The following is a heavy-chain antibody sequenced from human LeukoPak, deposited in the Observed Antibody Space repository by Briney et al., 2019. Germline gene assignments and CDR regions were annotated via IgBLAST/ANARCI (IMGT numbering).Heavy chain of an antibody. Sequence: SQTLSLTCTVSGGSISSGGYYWSWIRQHPGKGLEWIGYIYYSGSTYYNPSLKSRVSISVDTSKNQFSLKLSSVTAADTAVYYCARGNYYGSGSYYNAGNYYGMDVWGQGTTVTVSS. CDR2: IYYSGST. D-gene: IGHD3-10*01. J-gene: IGHJ6*02. CDR1: GGSISSGGYY. V-gene: IGHV4-31*03. CDR3: ARGNYYGSGSYYNAGNYYGMDV.